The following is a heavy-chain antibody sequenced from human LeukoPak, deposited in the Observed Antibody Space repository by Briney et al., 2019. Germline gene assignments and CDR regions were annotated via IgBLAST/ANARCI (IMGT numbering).Heavy chain of an antibody. D-gene: IGHD6-13*01. V-gene: IGHV3-30*04. CDR1: GFTFNSYV. CDR2: ISFDGSNK. Sequence: GGSLRLSYAASGFTFNSYVMHGVGPAPAKGLEGVAVISFDGSNKYYADSVKGRFTISKDNSKNTLYLQMNSLSAEDTAVYYCAKDRVDSGSWVDYWGQGALVTVSS. J-gene: IGHJ4*02. CDR3: AKDRVDSGSWVDY.